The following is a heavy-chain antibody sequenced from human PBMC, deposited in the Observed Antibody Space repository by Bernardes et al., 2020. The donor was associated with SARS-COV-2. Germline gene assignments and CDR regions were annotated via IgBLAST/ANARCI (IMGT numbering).Heavy chain of an antibody. CDR1: GGSVSSGSYY. V-gene: IGHV4-61*01. D-gene: IGHD3-3*01. J-gene: IGHJ6*02. CDR3: ARSVAYYDFWSGYYAPGGGMDV. Sequence: SETLSLTCTVSGGSVSSGSYYWSWIRQPPGKGLEWIGYINYSGSTNYNPPLKSRVTISVDTSKNQFSLKLSSVTAADTAVYYCARSVAYYDFWSGYYAPGGGMDVWGQGTTVTVSS. CDR2: INYSGST.